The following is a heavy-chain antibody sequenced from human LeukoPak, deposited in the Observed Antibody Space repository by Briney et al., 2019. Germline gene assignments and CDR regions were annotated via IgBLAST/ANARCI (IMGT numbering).Heavy chain of an antibody. V-gene: IGHV4-4*07. Sequence: KPSETLSLTYSVSGDSISSDYWSWIRQLAGKGLEWIGRIYTSGSTNYNPSLKSRVTISVDTSKNQFSLKLSSVTAADTAVYYCAREKLGMVGWYFDLWGRGTLVTVSS. J-gene: IGHJ2*01. CDR1: GDSISSDY. CDR2: IYTSGST. D-gene: IGHD7-27*01. CDR3: AREKLGMVGWYFDL.